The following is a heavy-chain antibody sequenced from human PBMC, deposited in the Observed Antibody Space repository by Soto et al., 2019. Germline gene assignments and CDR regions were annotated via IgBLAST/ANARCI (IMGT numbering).Heavy chain of an antibody. CDR3: ARVCNLMERRSYYYYMDV. D-gene: IGHD1-1*01. V-gene: IGHV3-74*01. CDR2: INSDGSST. Sequence: GGSLRLSCAASGFTFSSYWMHWVRQAPGKGLVWVSRINSDGSSTSYADSVKGRFTISRDNAKNTLYLQMNSLRAEDTAVYYCARVCNLMERRSYYYYMDVWGKGTTVTVSS. CDR1: GFTFSSYW. J-gene: IGHJ6*03.